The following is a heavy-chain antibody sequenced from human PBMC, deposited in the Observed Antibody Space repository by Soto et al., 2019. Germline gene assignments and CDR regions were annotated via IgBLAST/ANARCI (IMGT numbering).Heavy chain of an antibody. CDR2: INVYNGNT. CDR1: GYTFTSNS. Sequence: ASVKVSCKASGYTFTSNSIDWVRQAPGQGLEWMGWINVYNGNTNYAQQLQGRVTLTTDTSISTAYMDLRTLRSDDTAVYYYARINSCSSGWLPDYWGRGTLVTVST. V-gene: IGHV1-18*04. J-gene: IGHJ4*02. D-gene: IGHD6-19*01. CDR3: ARINSCSSGWLPDY.